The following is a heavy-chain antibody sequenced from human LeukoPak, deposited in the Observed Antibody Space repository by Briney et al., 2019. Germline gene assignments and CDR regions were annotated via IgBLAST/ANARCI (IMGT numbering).Heavy chain of an antibody. J-gene: IGHJ6*03. D-gene: IGHD3-10*01. CDR2: ISAYNGNT. CDR3: ARDRSIYYYYYMDV. CDR1: GYTFTSYG. Sequence: ASVKVSCEASGYTFTSYGISWVRQAPGQGLEWMGWISAYNGNTNYAQKLQGRVTMTTDTSTSTAYMELRSLRSDDTAVYYCARDRSIYYYYYMDVWGKGTTVTVSS. V-gene: IGHV1-18*01.